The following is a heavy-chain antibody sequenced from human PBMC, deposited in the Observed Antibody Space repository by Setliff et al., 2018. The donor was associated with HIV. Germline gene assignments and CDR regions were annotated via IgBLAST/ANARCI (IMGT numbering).Heavy chain of an antibody. V-gene: IGHV3-15*01. CDR3: STGPTRVSDGVADF. CDR2: IKSNSDGGTS. J-gene: IGHJ4*02. CDR1: GFNFKSAW. Sequence: SCAVSGFNFKSAWMTWVRQAPGKGLEWVGRIKSNSDGGTSDYAAAVKDRFSFSRDDSKFMLYLQMDSLEIEGTAVYFCSTGPTRVSDGVADFWGPGTLVTVSS. D-gene: IGHD2-8*02.